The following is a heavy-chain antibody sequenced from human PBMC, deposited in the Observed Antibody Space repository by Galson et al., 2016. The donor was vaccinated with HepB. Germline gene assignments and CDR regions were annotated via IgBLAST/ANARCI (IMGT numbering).Heavy chain of an antibody. CDR2: ISGSSSTI. V-gene: IGHV3-48*02. CDR3: TTDRYQWLRSSAMDV. D-gene: IGHD5-12*01. J-gene: IGHJ6*04. CDR1: GFSFSNYN. Sequence: SLRLSCAASGFSFSNYNMDWVRQAPGKGLEWVSYISGSSSTIYYADSVKGRFTISRDNAKNSLYLQMNSLRDEDTAVYYCTTDRYQWLRSSAMDVWGKGTTFTVSS.